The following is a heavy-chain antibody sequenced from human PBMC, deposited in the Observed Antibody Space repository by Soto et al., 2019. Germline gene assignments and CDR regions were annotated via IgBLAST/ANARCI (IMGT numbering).Heavy chain of an antibody. CDR2: ITSDGSST. V-gene: IGHV3-74*01. J-gene: IGHJ4*02. D-gene: IGHD6-13*01. CDR3: ARGSSSSWFRGLEY. Sequence: EVQLVESGGGLVQPGGSLRLSCAASGFTFSSYWMHWVRQAPGKGLVWVSRITSDGSSTGYADSVKGRFTISRDNTKNTLYLQMNSLRAEDTAVYFCARGSSSSWFRGLEYWGQGALVTVSS. CDR1: GFTFSSYW.